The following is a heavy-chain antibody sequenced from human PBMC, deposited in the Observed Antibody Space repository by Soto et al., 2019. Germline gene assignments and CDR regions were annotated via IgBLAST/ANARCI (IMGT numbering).Heavy chain of an antibody. CDR2: MNPDSGTT. D-gene: IGHD7-27*01. CDR1: GYTFTTYD. J-gene: IGHJ4*02. Sequence: QVQLVQSGAEVRKPGASVKVSCKASGYTFTTYDINWLRQARGQGLQWMGWMNPDSGTTGYAQTFQGRVTLTRDTSMNTAYMELSRLTYEDTAVYYCTRNRRETGDFDFWGQGTLVTVYS. V-gene: IGHV1-8*01. CDR3: TRNRRETGDFDF.